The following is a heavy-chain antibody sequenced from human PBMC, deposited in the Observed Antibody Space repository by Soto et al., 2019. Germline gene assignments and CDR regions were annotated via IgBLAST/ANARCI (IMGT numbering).Heavy chain of an antibody. J-gene: IGHJ4*02. CDR3: ARDTGNTFGSLNY. D-gene: IGHD5-18*01. V-gene: IGHV1-3*01. Sequence: HVELVQSGADVKKPGASVTISCKASGYTFTDYALHWVSQAPGQRLEWMGWMNAGVGNTLYSQKFQGRITITRDISASTAYMELNSLKSEDTAIYYCARDTGNTFGSLNYWGPGTLVTVSS. CDR2: MNAGVGNT. CDR1: GYTFTDYA.